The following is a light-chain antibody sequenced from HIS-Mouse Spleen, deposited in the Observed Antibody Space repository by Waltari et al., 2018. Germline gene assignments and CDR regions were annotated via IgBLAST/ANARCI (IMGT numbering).Light chain of an antibody. Sequence: QSALTQPASVSGSPGPSITISCTGPSSDVGGYNYVSWYQQHPGKAPKLMIYDVSNRPSGVSNRFSGSKSGNTASLTISGLQAEDEADYYCSSYTSSSTLVFGGGTKLTVL. CDR2: DVS. V-gene: IGLV2-14*03. J-gene: IGLJ3*02. CDR3: SSYTSSSTLV. CDR1: SSDVGGYNY.